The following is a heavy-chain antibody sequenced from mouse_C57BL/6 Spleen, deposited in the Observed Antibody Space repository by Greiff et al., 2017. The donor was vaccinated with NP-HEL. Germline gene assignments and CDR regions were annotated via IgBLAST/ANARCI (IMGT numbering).Heavy chain of an antibody. J-gene: IGHJ4*01. D-gene: IGHD1-1*01. CDR1: GFNIKDYY. Sequence: EVQLQQSGAELVRPGASVKLSCTASGFNIKDYYMHWVKQRPEQGLEWIGRIDPEDGDTEYAPKFQGKATMTADTSSNTAYLQLSSLTSEDTAVYYCTTGGSSSYYAMDYWGQGTSVTVSS. V-gene: IGHV14-1*01. CDR2: IDPEDGDT. CDR3: TTGGSSSYYAMDY.